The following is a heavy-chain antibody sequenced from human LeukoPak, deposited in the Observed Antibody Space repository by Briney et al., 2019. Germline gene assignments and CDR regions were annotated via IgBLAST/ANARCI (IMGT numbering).Heavy chain of an antibody. Sequence: GGSLRLSCAASGFTFDDYAMHWVRQAPGKGLEWVSGISWNSGSIGYADSVKGRFTISRDNAKNSLYLQMNSLRAEDTALYYCAKDLYSSSWYYFDYWGQGALVTVSS. J-gene: IGHJ4*02. CDR1: GFTFDDYA. V-gene: IGHV3-9*01. D-gene: IGHD6-13*01. CDR2: ISWNSGSI. CDR3: AKDLYSSSWYYFDY.